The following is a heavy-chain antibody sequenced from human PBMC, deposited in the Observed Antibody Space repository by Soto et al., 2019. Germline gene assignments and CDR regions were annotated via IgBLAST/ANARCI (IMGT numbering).Heavy chain of an antibody. D-gene: IGHD6-19*01. CDR2: VNPSGGIT. V-gene: IGHV1-46*01. J-gene: IGHJ6*02. CDR1: GDTFTSYY. CDR3: ATYPKNQWLATHYYYYGMDV. Sequence: ASVKVSCKTSGDTFTSYYIHWMRQAPGQGLEWMGIVNPSGGITSNAHKFQGRVTMTRDTSTSTVYMELSSLRSEDTAVYYCATYPKNQWLATHYYYYGMDVWGQGTTVTVTS.